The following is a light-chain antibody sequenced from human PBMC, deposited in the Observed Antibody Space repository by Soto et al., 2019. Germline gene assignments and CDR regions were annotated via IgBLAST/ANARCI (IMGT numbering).Light chain of an antibody. CDR2: EVS. Sequence: QSVLTQPPSASGSPGQSVTISCTGTSSDVGGYNYVSWYQQHPGKAPKLMIYEVSKRPSGVPDRFSGSKSGNTASLTVSGLQAEDDADYYCSSYAGSNNFGVFGPGTKVTV. V-gene: IGLV2-8*01. CDR3: SSYAGSNNFGV. CDR1: SSDVGGYNY. J-gene: IGLJ1*01.